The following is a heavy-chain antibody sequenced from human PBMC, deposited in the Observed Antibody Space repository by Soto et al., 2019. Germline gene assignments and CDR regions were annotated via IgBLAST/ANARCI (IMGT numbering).Heavy chain of an antibody. Sequence: QVQLQESGPGLVKPSGTLSLTCAVSGGSISSSNWWSWVRQTPGKVLEWIGEIYHSGSTNYNPSLNTRVTISVDKSKNQFSLKLSAVSAADTAVYYCARERAFGESSPGYYNYGMDVWGRGTTVTVSS. D-gene: IGHD3-10*01. CDR2: IYHSGST. CDR1: GGSISSSNW. V-gene: IGHV4-4*02. J-gene: IGHJ6*02. CDR3: ARERAFGESSPGYYNYGMDV.